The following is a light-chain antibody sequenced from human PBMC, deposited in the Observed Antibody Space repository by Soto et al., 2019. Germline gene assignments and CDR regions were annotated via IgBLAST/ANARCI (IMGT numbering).Light chain of an antibody. CDR2: KAS. J-gene: IGKJ1*01. Sequence: DIQMTQSPSTLSASVGDRITINCRASQRISTWLAWYQQKPGKALKLLIYKASSLQSGVPSRFSGCGSGTEFALTLSCLQPDNFAPSFCHHVMTLFRAFGQETKVEMK. CDR1: QRISTW. V-gene: IGKV1-5*03. CDR3: HHVMTLFRA.